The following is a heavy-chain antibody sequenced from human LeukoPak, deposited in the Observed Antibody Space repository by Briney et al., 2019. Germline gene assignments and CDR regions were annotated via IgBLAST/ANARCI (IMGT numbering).Heavy chain of an antibody. CDR3: AKDTGSSSGWFYYYYGMDV. D-gene: IGHD6-19*01. J-gene: IGHJ6*02. V-gene: IGHV3-30*18. CDR1: GFTFSAFA. CDR2: ISYDGSNK. Sequence: PGGSLRLSCAASGFTFSAFAMHWVRQAPGKGLEWVAVISYDGSNKNYADSVKGRFTISRDSSKNTLFLQMNSLRAEDTAVYYCAKDTGSSSGWFYYYYGMDVWGQGTTVTVSS.